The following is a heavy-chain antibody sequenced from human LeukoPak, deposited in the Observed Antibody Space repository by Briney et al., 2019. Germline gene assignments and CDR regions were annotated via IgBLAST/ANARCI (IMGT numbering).Heavy chain of an antibody. CDR2: INPSGGST. CDR3: ARSWNDYDYFDY. Sequence: ASVKVSCKASGYTFTSYFMHWVRQAPGQGLEWMGIINPSGGSTTYAQKFQGRVTMTRDTSTSTVYMELSSLRSEDTAMYYCARSWNDYDYFDYWGQGTLVTVSS. D-gene: IGHD1-1*01. CDR1: GYTFTSYF. V-gene: IGHV1-46*01. J-gene: IGHJ4*02.